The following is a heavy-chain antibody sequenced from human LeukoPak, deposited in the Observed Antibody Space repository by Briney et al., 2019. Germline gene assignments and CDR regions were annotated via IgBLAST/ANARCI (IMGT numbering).Heavy chain of an antibody. Sequence: SQTLSLTCTVSGGSISSGDYYWSWIRQPPGTGLEWIVYIYYSGSTYYNPSLKSRVTISVDTSKNQFSLKLSSVTAADTAVYYCAREKGSYYQNDAFDIWGQGTMVTVSS. CDR3: AREKGSYYQNDAFDI. D-gene: IGHD1-26*01. V-gene: IGHV4-30-4*01. CDR1: GGSISSGDYY. J-gene: IGHJ3*02. CDR2: IYYSGST.